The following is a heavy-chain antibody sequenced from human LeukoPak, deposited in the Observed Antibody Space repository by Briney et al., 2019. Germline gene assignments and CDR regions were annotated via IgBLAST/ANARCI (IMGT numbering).Heavy chain of an antibody. CDR3: ARDEDPVYYDSSGYYAWDAFDI. CDR1: GFTFSSYS. Sequence: GGSLRLSCAASGFTFSSYSMNWVRQAPGKGLEWVSSISSSSSYIYYADSVKGRFTISRDNAKNSLYLQMNSLRAEDTAVYYCARDEDPVYYDSSGYYAWDAFDIWGQGTMVTVSS. CDR2: ISSSSSYI. D-gene: IGHD3-22*01. J-gene: IGHJ3*02. V-gene: IGHV3-21*01.